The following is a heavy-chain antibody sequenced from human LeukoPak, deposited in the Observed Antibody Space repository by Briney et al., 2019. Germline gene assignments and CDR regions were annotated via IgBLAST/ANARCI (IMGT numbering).Heavy chain of an antibody. D-gene: IGHD3-22*01. J-gene: IGHJ3*02. CDR2: MNPNSGNT. CDR1: GYTFASYD. Sequence: ASVKVSCKASGYTFASYDINWVRQATGQGLEWMGWMNPNSGNTGYAQKFQGRVTMTRNTSISTAYMELSSLRSEDTAVYYCVSLARNGDYDSSGYAFDIWGQGTMVTVSS. CDR3: VSLARNGDYDSSGYAFDI. V-gene: IGHV1-8*01.